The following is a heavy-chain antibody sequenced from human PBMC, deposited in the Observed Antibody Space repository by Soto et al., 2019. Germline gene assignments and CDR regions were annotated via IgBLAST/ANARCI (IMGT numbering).Heavy chain of an antibody. CDR1: GYTFSSYG. Sequence: RASVKVSCKASGYTFSSYGVSWVRQAPGQGLEFMGWISVYNGHTNYAQKFQGRVNMTTDTSTSTAYMELRSLRSADTAVYFCARGDFGDYVTPRDPWGQGTLVTV. J-gene: IGHJ5*02. CDR3: ARGDFGDYVTPRDP. V-gene: IGHV1-18*01. CDR2: ISVYNGHT. D-gene: IGHD4-17*01.